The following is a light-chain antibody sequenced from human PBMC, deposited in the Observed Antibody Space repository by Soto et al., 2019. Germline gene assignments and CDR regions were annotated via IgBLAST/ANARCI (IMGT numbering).Light chain of an antibody. J-gene: IGKJ1*01. CDR3: QQYGSSSWT. Sequence: EIVMTQSPATLSVSPGERATLSCRASQSVSSNLAWYQQKPGQAPRLLIYGASTRATGIPARFSGSGSGTEFTLTIRSLQSEDFAVYYCQQYGSSSWTFGQGTKVEIK. CDR1: QSVSSN. V-gene: IGKV3-15*01. CDR2: GAS.